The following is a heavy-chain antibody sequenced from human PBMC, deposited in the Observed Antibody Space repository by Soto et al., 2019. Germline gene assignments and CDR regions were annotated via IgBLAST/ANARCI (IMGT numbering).Heavy chain of an antibody. J-gene: IGHJ3*02. CDR1: GYTFTSYG. V-gene: IGHV1-18*01. D-gene: IGHD3-9*01. Sequence: ASVKVSCKASGYTFTSYGISWVRQAPGQGLEWMGWISAYNGNTNYAQKLQGRDTMTTDTSTSTAYMEMRSLRSEDTAVYYCARQGPVLRYFDWLSKGPDAFDIWG. CDR2: ISAYNGNT. CDR3: ARQGPVLRYFDWLSKGPDAFDI.